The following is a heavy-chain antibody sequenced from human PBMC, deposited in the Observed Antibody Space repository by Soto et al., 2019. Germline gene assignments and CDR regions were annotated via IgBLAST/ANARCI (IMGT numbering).Heavy chain of an antibody. D-gene: IGHD3-10*01. CDR1: GGTFTSYG. CDR3: ARTMAPYYYYYGMDV. CDR2: ISAYNGNT. J-gene: IGHJ6*02. V-gene: IGHV1-18*04. Sequence: ASVKVSCKASGGTFTSYGISWVRQAPGQGLEWMGWISAYNGNTNYAQKLQGRVTMTTDTSTSTAYMELRSLRSDDTAVYYCARTMAPYYYYYGMDVWGQGTTVTVSS.